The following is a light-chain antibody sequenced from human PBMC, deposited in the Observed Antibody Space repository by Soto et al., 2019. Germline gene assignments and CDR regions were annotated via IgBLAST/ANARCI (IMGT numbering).Light chain of an antibody. CDR2: GSS. J-gene: IGKJ1*01. V-gene: IGKV3-20*01. CDR1: QSISNRY. Sequence: EIVLTQSPGTLTLSPGDRGTLSCRASQSISNRYLAWYQQKPGQAPRLLIYGSSNRATGIPDRFGGSGSETDFTLTISRLESEDFAVYYCQQYGSSPWTFGQGTKVDIK. CDR3: QQYGSSPWT.